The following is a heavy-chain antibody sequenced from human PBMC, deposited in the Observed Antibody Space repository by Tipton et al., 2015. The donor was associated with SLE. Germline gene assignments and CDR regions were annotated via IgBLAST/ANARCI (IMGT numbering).Heavy chain of an antibody. J-gene: IGHJ4*02. D-gene: IGHD5-12*01. CDR2: MFNTGSL. V-gene: IGHV4-59*01. Sequence: GLVKPSETLSLTCGVSGDFMGGFYWAWIRQPPGKTLEWIGYMFNTGSLNYSPSLRSRVTMSIDMSKNHFSLRLDSMTAADTAVYYCARLGPGYSLAFWGQGALVTVSS. CDR1: GDFMGGFY. CDR3: ARLGPGYSLAF.